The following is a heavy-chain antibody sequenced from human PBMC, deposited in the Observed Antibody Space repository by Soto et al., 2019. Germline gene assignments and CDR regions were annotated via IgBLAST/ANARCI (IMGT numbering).Heavy chain of an antibody. D-gene: IGHD3-22*01. CDR3: ARLFYDSSDYYYFDY. J-gene: IGHJ4*02. Sequence: PSETLSHPCTVSGGSISSYYWSWIRQPPGKGLEWIGYIYYSGSIKYKPSLKSRVTISADTSNNQFSLKLSSVTAADTAVYYCARLFYDSSDYYYFDYWGQGTLVTVSS. CDR1: GGSISSYY. V-gene: IGHV4-59*01. CDR2: IYYSGSI.